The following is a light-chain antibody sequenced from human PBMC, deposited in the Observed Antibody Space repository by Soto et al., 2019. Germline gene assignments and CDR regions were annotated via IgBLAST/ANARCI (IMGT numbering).Light chain of an antibody. V-gene: IGLV2-14*01. CDR3: SSYTSSSTLDV. Sequence: QSALTQPASVSGSPGQSITISCTGTSSDVGGYNYVSWYQQHPGKAPKLMIYDVSNRPSGVSNRFSGSKSGNTASLTLSGLQSEDEADYYCSSYTSSSTLDVFGTGTKLTVL. CDR1: SSDVGGYNY. J-gene: IGLJ1*01. CDR2: DVS.